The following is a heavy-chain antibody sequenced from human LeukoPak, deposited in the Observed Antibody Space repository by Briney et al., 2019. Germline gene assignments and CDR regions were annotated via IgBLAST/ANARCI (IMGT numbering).Heavy chain of an antibody. Sequence: GASVKVSCKVSGYTLTELSMHWVRQAPGKGLEWMGGFDPEDGETIYAQKFQGRVTMTEDTSTDTAYMELSRLRSDDTAVYYCARDRSDSSGYYYGVYYYGMDVWGQGTTVTVSS. V-gene: IGHV1-24*01. CDR2: FDPEDGET. J-gene: IGHJ6*02. D-gene: IGHD3-22*01. CDR3: ARDRSDSSGYYYGVYYYGMDV. CDR1: GYTLTELS.